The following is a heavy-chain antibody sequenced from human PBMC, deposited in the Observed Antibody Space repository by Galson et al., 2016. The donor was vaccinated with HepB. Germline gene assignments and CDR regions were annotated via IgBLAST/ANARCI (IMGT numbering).Heavy chain of an antibody. Sequence: VSCKASGYTFINYYIHWVRQAPGQGLEWMGRINPNSGGTNYAQKFQGRVTMTRDTSISTAYMELTSLRSDDTAVYYCARDRGSRMYNWFDPWGQGTLVTVSS. D-gene: IGHD1-26*01. CDR1: GYTFINYY. J-gene: IGHJ5*02. CDR3: ARDRGSRMYNWFDP. CDR2: INPNSGGT. V-gene: IGHV1-2*06.